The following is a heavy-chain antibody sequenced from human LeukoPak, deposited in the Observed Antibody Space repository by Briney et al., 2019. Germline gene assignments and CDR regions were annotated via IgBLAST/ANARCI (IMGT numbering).Heavy chain of an antibody. CDR2: IDPSDSYT. D-gene: IGHD3-10*01. V-gene: IGHV5-10-1*01. CDR1: GYSFTSYW. CDR3: ASRGVHYYYGMDV. Sequence: GESLKISCKGSGYSFTSYWISWVRQMPGKGLEWMGRIDPSDSYTNYSPSFQGHVTISADKSISTAYLQWSSLKASDTAMYYCASRGVHYYYGMDVWGQGTKVTVSS. J-gene: IGHJ6*02.